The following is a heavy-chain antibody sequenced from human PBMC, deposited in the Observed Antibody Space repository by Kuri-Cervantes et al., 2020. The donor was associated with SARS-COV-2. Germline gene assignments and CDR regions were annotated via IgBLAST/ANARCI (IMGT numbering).Heavy chain of an antibody. J-gene: IGHJ6*04. Sequence: GESLKISCAASGFSFSTYATHWVRQAPGKGLEWVAGMSYDGGKIYYADSLKGRFTISRDNSKNTLYVQMVSLRPEDTAVYYCAREPTINWSDIGNSLDVWGKGTAVTVSS. CDR1: GFSFSTYA. D-gene: IGHD1-20*01. CDR3: AREPTINWSDIGNSLDV. V-gene: IGHV3-30*04. CDR2: MSYDGGKI.